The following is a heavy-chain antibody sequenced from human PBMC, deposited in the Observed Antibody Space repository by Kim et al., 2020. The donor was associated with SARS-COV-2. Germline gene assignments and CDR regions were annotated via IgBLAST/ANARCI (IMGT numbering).Heavy chain of an antibody. J-gene: IGHJ5*02. CDR1: GFTFSSYG. CDR2: ISYDGSNK. V-gene: IGHV3-30*18. CDR3: AKAIDGYCSGVGWFDP. D-gene: IGHD6-19*01. Sequence: GGSLRLSCAASGFTFSSYGMHWVRQAPGKGLEWVAVISYDGSNKYYADSVKGRFTISRDNSKNTLYLQMNSLSAEDTAVYYFAKAIDGYCSGVGWFDPLG.